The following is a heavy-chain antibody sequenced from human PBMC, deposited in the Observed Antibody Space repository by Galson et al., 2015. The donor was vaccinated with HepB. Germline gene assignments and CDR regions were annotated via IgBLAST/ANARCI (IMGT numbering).Heavy chain of an antibody. D-gene: IGHD4-17*01. CDR1: GGTFSSYA. CDR2: IIPILGIA. CDR3: ARGHDYGDYSEYFQH. Sequence: SVKVSCKASGGTFSSYAISWVRQAPGQGLEWMGGIIPILGIANYAQKFQGRVTITADKSTSTAYMELSSLRSEDTAVYYCARGHDYGDYSEYFQHWGQGTLVTVSS. J-gene: IGHJ1*01. V-gene: IGHV1-69*10.